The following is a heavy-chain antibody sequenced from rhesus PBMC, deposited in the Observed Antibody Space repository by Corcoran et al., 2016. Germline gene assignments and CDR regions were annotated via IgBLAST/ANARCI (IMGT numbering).Heavy chain of an antibody. CDR3: ASGPANFDY. J-gene: IGHJ4*01. V-gene: IGHV4-65*01. Sequence: QVQLQESGPGLVEPSETLSLTCAVSGGSVSSSNWWSWFLQPPGKGLEWIGYISGSRGSTYYNPSLKSRGTISTDTSKNQFSLRLSSVTDADTAVYYCASGPANFDYWGQGVLVTVAS. CDR1: GGSVSSSNW. CDR2: ISGSRGST. D-gene: IGHD6-19*01.